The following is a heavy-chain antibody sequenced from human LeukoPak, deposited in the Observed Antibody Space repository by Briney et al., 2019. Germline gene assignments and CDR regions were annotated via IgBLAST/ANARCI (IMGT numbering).Heavy chain of an antibody. D-gene: IGHD5-18*01. V-gene: IGHV3-21*01. CDR1: GFTFSSYS. CDR3: AHVDTAMLMGY. J-gene: IGHJ4*02. CDR2: ISSSSSYI. Sequence: KAGGSLRLSCAASGFTFSSYSMNWVRQAPGKGMEWVSSISSSSSYIYYADSVKGRFTISRDNAKHSLYLQMNSLRAEDTAVYYCAHVDTAMLMGYWGQGTLVTVSS.